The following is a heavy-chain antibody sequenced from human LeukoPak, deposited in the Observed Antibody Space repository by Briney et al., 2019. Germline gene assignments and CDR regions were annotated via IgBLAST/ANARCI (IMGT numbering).Heavy chain of an antibody. Sequence: GGSLRLSCVAFGFTCSSYWMHWVRQAPGKGLVWVSRINSDGSSTSYADSVKGRFTISRDNAKNTLYLQMNSLRAEDTAVYYCARGPSGYHNTGGQGTLVTVSS. D-gene: IGHD5-12*01. J-gene: IGHJ4*02. CDR1: GFTCSSYW. CDR2: INSDGSST. CDR3: ARGPSGYHNT. V-gene: IGHV3-74*01.